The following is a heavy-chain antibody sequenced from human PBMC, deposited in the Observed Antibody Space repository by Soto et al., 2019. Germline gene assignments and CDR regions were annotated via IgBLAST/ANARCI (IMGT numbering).Heavy chain of an antibody. CDR2: INHSGST. Sequence: PXESLSLPCAVYGGSLSGYYWGWIRQPPGKGLEWIGEINHSGSTNYNPSLKSRVTISVDTSKNQFSLKLSSVTAADTAVYYCARGLGIAAAGKLDKWFDPWGQGTLVTVSS. D-gene: IGHD6-13*01. CDR3: ARGLGIAAAGKLDKWFDP. V-gene: IGHV4-34*01. J-gene: IGHJ5*02. CDR1: GGSLSGYY.